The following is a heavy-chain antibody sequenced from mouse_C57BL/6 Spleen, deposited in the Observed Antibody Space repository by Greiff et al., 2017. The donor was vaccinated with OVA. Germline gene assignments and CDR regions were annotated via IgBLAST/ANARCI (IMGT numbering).Heavy chain of an antibody. CDR2: IDPSDSYT. J-gene: IGHJ2*01. CDR3: ARPDYGSRRYFDY. CDR1: GYTFTGYW. D-gene: IGHD1-1*01. V-gene: IGHV1-69*01. Sequence: VQVVESGAELMKPGASVKLSCKATGYTFTGYWIEWVKQRPGHGLEWIGEIDPSDSYTNYNQKFKGKSTLTVDKSSSTAYMQLSSLTSEDSAVYYCARPDYGSRRYFDYWGQGTTLTVSS.